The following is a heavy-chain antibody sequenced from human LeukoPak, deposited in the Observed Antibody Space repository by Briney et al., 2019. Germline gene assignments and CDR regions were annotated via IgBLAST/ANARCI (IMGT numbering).Heavy chain of an antibody. CDR3: ARGPVPYYYGSWFDP. CDR1: GGSFSGYY. CDR2: INHSGST. V-gene: IGHV4-34*01. Sequence: SETLSLTCAVYGGSFSGYYWSWIRQPPGKGLEWIGEINHSGSTNYNPSLKSRVTIPVDTSKNQFSLKLSSVTAADTAVYYCARGPVPYYYGSWFDPWGQGTLVTVSS. D-gene: IGHD3-10*01. J-gene: IGHJ5*02.